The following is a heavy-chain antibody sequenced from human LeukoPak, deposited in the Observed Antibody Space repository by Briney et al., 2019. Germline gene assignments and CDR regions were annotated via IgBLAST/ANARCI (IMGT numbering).Heavy chain of an antibody. CDR1: GYSISSGYY. Sequence: NPSETLSLTCTVSGYSISSGYYWGWIRQPPGKGLEWIGSIYHSGSTYYNPSLKSRVTISVDTSKNQFSLKLSSVTAADTAVYYCASTYYYDSSGYYYDWYFDLWGRGTLVTVSS. D-gene: IGHD3-22*01. CDR3: ASTYYYDSSGYYYDWYFDL. J-gene: IGHJ2*01. V-gene: IGHV4-38-2*02. CDR2: IYHSGST.